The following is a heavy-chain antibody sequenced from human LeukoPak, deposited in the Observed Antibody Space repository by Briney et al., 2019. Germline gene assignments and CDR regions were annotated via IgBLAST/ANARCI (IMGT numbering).Heavy chain of an antibody. D-gene: IGHD6-19*01. V-gene: IGHV3-33*01. CDR2: IWYDGSNK. CDR1: GFTFSSYG. Sequence: GGSLRLSCAASGFTFSSYGMHWVRQAPGKGLEWVAVIWYDGSNKYYADSVKGRFTISRDNSKNTLYLQMNSQRAEDTAVYYCARDSQWLDYYGMDVWGQGTTITVSS. J-gene: IGHJ6*02. CDR3: ARDSQWLDYYGMDV.